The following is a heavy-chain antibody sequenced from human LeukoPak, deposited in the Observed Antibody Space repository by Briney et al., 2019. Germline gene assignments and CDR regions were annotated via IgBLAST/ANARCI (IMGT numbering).Heavy chain of an antibody. CDR2: TYYRSKWFF. V-gene: IGHV6-1*01. CDR3: ARGLAYSSSWNWFDP. CDR1: GDSVSSNSAA. J-gene: IGHJ5*02. D-gene: IGHD6-13*01. Sequence: SQTLSLTCAISGDSVSSNSAAWNWIRQSPSRGLEWLGRTYYRSKWFFNYEVSVRSRITINPDTSKNQFSLQLNSVTPEDTAVYYCARGLAYSSSWNWFDPWGQGTLVTVSS.